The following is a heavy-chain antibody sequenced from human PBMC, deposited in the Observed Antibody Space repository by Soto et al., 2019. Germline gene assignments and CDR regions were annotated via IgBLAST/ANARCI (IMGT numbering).Heavy chain of an antibody. J-gene: IGHJ4*02. CDR3: ARKPIYHFFAGYYSVDY. D-gene: IGHD3-9*01. CDR2: INHSGTT. V-gene: IGHV4-34*01. Sequence: QVQLRQWGAGLLKPSETLSLTCAVFGGSFSDYYWTWIRQPPGKGLEWIGAINHSGTTSYNPSLTGGLTISGDTSNNQFSLKLSSVTAADTAVYYCARKPIYHFFAGYYSVDYWGQGTLVTVSS. CDR1: GGSFSDYY.